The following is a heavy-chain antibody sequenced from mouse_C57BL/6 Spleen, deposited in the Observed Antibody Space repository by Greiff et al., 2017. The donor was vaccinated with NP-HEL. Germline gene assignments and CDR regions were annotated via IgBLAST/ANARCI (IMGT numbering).Heavy chain of an antibody. J-gene: IGHJ2*01. Sequence: VKLMESGAELARPGASVKLSCKASGYTFTSYGISWVKQRTGQGLEWIGEIYPRSGNTYYNEKFKGKATLTADKSSSTAYMELRSLTSEDSAVYFCHYYGSSFHFDYWGQGTTLTVSS. D-gene: IGHD1-1*01. CDR3: HYYGSSFHFDY. V-gene: IGHV1-81*01. CDR1: GYTFTSYG. CDR2: IYPRSGNT.